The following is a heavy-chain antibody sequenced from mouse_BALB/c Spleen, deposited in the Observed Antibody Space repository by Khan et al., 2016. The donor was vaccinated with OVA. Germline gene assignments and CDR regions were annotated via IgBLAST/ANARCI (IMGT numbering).Heavy chain of an antibody. V-gene: IGHV1-7*01. CDR1: GYTFTTYW. J-gene: IGHJ2*01. CDR2: INPTSGYT. CDR3: TRDTIDY. Sequence: QVQLQQSGAELAKPGASVKMSCKASGYTFTTYWMHWVKQRPGQGLEWIGYINPTSGYTDYNEKFKDRATLSADKSSSTAYMQLSSLTSEDSAVYYCTRDTIDYWGQGTTLTASS.